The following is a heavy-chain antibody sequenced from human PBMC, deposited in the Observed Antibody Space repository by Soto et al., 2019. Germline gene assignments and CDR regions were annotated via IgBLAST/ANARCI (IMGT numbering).Heavy chain of an antibody. CDR1: GFTFSSYS. CDR3: ARDPTYSGSAERGNSYGFFGY. CDR2: ISSSSSYI. J-gene: IGHJ4*02. V-gene: IGHV3-21*01. D-gene: IGHD5-18*01. Sequence: GGSLRLSCAASGFTFSSYSMNWVRQAPGKGLEWVSSISSSSSYIYYADSVKGRFTISRDNAKNSLYLQMNSLRAEDTAVYHCARDPTYSGSAERGNSYGFFGYWGQGTLVTVSS.